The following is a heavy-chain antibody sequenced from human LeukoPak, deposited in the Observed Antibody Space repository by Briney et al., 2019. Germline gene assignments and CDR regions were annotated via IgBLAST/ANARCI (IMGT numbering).Heavy chain of an antibody. D-gene: IGHD6-6*01. CDR1: GGSFSGYY. CDR3: ARVAARPTHFDY. Sequence: PSETLSLTCAVYGGSFSGYYWSWIRQPPGKGLEWIGEINHSGSTNYNPSLKSRVTISVDTSKNQFSLKLSSVTAADTAVYYCARVAARPTHFDYWGQGTLVTVSS. CDR2: INHSGST. V-gene: IGHV4-34*01. J-gene: IGHJ4*02.